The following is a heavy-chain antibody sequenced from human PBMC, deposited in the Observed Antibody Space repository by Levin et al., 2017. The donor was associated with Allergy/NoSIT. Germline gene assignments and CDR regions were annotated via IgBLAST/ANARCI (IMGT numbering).Heavy chain of an antibody. D-gene: IGHD6-13*01. V-gene: IGHV3-23*01. CDR2: ISGSGGST. Sequence: GGSLRLSCAASGFTFSSYAMSWVRQAPGKGLEWVSAISGSGGSTYYADSVKGRFTISRDNSKNTLYLQMNSLRAEDTAVYYCAKDMGHLAAAANAFDIWGQGTMVTVSS. J-gene: IGHJ3*02. CDR3: AKDMGHLAAAANAFDI. CDR1: GFTFSSYA.